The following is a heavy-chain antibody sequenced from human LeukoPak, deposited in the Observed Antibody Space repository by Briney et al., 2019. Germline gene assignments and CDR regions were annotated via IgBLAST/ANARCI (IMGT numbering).Heavy chain of an antibody. CDR3: VRDMGYYDKV. CDR2: INTDGDST. J-gene: IGHJ4*02. V-gene: IGHV3-74*01. D-gene: IGHD3-22*01. CDR1: GFTFSTSW. Sequence: GGSLRLSCAASGFTFSTSWMHWVRQAPGKGLVWVSRINTDGDSTNYADSVKGRFTISRDNAKNTLYLQMNSLRAEDTAVYYCVRDMGYYDKVWGQGTLVNVSS.